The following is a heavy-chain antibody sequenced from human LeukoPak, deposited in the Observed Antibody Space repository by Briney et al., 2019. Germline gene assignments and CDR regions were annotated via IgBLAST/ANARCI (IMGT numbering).Heavy chain of an antibody. CDR2: ISAYNGNT. V-gene: IGHV1-18*01. J-gene: IGHJ3*02. CDR3: ARRDNGAFDI. D-gene: IGHD2-8*01. Sequence: ASVKVSCKASGYTFTSYDSNWVRQATGQGLEWMGWISAYNGNTNYAQKLQGRVTMTTDTATSTAYMELKNLRSDDTAVYYCARRDNGAFDIWGQGTMVTVSS. CDR1: GYTFTSYD.